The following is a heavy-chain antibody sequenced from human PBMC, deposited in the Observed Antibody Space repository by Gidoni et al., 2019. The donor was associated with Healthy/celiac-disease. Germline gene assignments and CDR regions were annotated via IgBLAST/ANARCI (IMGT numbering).Heavy chain of an antibody. CDR3: ARLRDNWNGRDAFDI. D-gene: IGHD1-20*01. Sequence: QVQLVESGGGVVQPGRSLRLSCAASGFTFRSYAMHWVRQAPGKGLEWVAVISYDGSNKYYADSVKGRFTISRDNSKNTLYLQMNSLRAEDTAVYYCARLRDNWNGRDAFDIWGQGTMVTVSS. V-gene: IGHV3-30-3*01. J-gene: IGHJ3*02. CDR1: GFTFRSYA. CDR2: ISYDGSNK.